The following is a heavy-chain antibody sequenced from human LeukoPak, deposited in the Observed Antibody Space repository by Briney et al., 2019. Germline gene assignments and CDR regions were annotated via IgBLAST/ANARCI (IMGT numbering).Heavy chain of an antibody. V-gene: IGHV4-39*01. J-gene: IGHJ4*02. CDR1: GVSISSSSYY. CDR2: IYYSGST. Sequence: SETLSLTCTVSGVSISSSSYYWGWIRQPPGKGLEWIGSIYYSGSTYYNPSLKSRVTISVDTPKNQFSLKLSSVTTADTAVYYCARQLSRWIQLYDYWGQGTLVTVSS. D-gene: IGHD5-18*01. CDR3: ARQLSRWIQLYDY.